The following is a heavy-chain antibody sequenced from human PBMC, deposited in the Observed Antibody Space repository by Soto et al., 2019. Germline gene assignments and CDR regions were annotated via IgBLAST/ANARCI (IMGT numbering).Heavy chain of an antibody. J-gene: IGHJ6*02. V-gene: IGHV6-1*01. CDR2: TYYRSKWYN. Sequence: PSQTLSLTCAISGESVSSNSAAWNWIRQSPSRGLEWLGRTYYRSKWYNDYAVSVKSRITINPDTSKNQFSLQLNSVTPEDTAVYYCARGSYYYDSSGYYPPWYYYGMDVWGQGTTVTVSS. CDR3: ARGSYYYDSSGYYPPWYYYGMDV. CDR1: GESVSSNSAA. D-gene: IGHD3-22*01.